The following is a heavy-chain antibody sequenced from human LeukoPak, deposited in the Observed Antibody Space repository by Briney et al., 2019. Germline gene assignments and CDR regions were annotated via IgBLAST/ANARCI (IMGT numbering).Heavy chain of an antibody. CDR2: INHSGST. CDR1: GGSFSGYY. Sequence: SETLSLTCAVYGGSFSGYYWSWIRQPPGKGLEWIGEINHSGSTNYNPSLKSRVTISVDTSKNQFSLKLNSVTAADTAVYYCARGPADYNKLKPGDRDGYNYKSKRTPFDYWGQGPLVTVSS. D-gene: IGHD5-24*01. V-gene: IGHV4-34*01. J-gene: IGHJ4*02. CDR3: ARGPADYNKLKPGDRDGYNYKSKRTPFDY.